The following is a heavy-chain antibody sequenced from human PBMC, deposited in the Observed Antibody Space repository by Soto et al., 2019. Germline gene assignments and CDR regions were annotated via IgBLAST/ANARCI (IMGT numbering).Heavy chain of an antibody. J-gene: IGHJ4*02. CDR1: GFTFSSYA. CDR3: AKDPSMVRGVMGSTAC. V-gene: IGHV3-23*01. Sequence: PGGSLRLSCAASGFTFSSYAMSWVRQAPGKGLEWVSAISGSGGSTYYADSVKGRFTISRDNSKNTLYLQMNSLRAEDTAVYYCAKDPSMVRGVMGSTACWGQGTLVTVSS. D-gene: IGHD3-10*01. CDR2: ISGSGGST.